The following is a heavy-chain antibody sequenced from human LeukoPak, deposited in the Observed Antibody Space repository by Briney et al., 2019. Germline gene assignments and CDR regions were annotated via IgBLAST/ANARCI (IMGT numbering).Heavy chain of an antibody. Sequence: ASVKFSCKASGGTFSSYAISWVRQAPGKGLEWMGGFDPEDGETIYAQKFQGRVTMTEDTSTDTAYMELSSLRSEDTAVYYCATARYSFYDSSGKGFAPGGQGTLVTVSS. CDR1: GGTFSSYA. J-gene: IGHJ5*02. CDR3: ATARYSFYDSSGKGFAP. V-gene: IGHV1-24*01. D-gene: IGHD3-22*01. CDR2: FDPEDGET.